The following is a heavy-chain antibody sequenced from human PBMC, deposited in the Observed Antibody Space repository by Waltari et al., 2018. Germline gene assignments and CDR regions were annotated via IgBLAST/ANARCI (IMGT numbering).Heavy chain of an antibody. CDR1: GFTFSNYD. CDR3: AKRGGVAPGTGYFDY. V-gene: IGHV3-23*01. Sequence: EVQLLESGGGLVQPGGSLRLSCSASGFTFSNYDISWVRQAPGGGRGWVAAITGSQSARPGITFYEESVKGRGTISRDNSRNTAYLQMNSLRVDETAVYYCAKRGGVAPGTGYFDYWGQGAPVTVSS. D-gene: IGHD3-9*01. CDR2: ITGSQSARPGIT. J-gene: IGHJ4*02.